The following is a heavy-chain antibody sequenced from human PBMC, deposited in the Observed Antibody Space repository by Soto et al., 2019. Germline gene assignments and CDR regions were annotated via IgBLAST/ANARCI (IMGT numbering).Heavy chain of an antibody. CDR1: GYSFTSYW. V-gene: IGHV5-10-1*01. CDR2: IDPSDSYT. Sequence: ESLKISCKGSGYSFTSYWISWVRQMPGKGLEWMGRIDPSDSYTNYSPSFQGHVTISADKSISTAYLQWSSLKASDTAMYYCARLSRYCSGGSCFHDAFDIWGQGTMVTVSS. D-gene: IGHD2-15*01. J-gene: IGHJ3*02. CDR3: ARLSRYCSGGSCFHDAFDI.